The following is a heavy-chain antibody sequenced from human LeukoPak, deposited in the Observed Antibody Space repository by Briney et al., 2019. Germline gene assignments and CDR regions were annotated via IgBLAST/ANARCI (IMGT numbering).Heavy chain of an antibody. CDR3: ARDRRPIHYERFFDY. CDR1: GFTFSDYY. CDR2: ISSSGSTI. V-gene: IGHV3-11*01. D-gene: IGHD4-17*01. J-gene: IGHJ4*02. Sequence: GGSLRLSCAASGFTFSDYYMSWIRQAPGKGLEWVSYISSSGSTIYYADSVKGRFTISRDNAENSLYLQMNSLRAEDTAVYYCARDRRPIHYERFFDYWGQGTLVTVSS.